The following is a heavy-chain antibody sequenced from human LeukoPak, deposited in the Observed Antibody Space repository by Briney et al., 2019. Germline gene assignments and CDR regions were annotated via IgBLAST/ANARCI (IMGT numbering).Heavy chain of an antibody. CDR3: AKVPQPDYYFDY. Sequence: PGGSLRLSCSASGFTFSSYDMSWVRQAPGKGLEWVPSISGSGDRTIYADSVRGRFTISRDKSKNTLYLQMSSLRAEDTAVYYCAKVPQPDYYFDYWGQGSLVTVSS. CDR2: ISGSGDRT. J-gene: IGHJ4*02. CDR1: GFTFSSYD. V-gene: IGHV3-23*01.